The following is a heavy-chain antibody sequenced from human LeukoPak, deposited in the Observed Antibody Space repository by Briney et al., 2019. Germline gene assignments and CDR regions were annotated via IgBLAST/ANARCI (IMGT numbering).Heavy chain of an antibody. CDR3: ARVGAMVTWYYFDY. CDR2: IIPILGIA. Sequence: SVKVSCKASGGTFSSYAISWVRQAPGQGLEWMGRIIPILGIANYAQKFQGRVTITADKSTSTAYMELSSLRSEDTAVYYCARVGAMVTWYYFDYWGQGTLVTVSS. D-gene: IGHD5-18*01. V-gene: IGHV1-69*04. J-gene: IGHJ4*02. CDR1: GGTFSSYA.